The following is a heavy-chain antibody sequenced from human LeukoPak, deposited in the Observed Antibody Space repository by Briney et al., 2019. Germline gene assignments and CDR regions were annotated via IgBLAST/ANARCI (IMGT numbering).Heavy chain of an antibody. J-gene: IGHJ5*02. CDR3: ARDRPHLQLWFGELPHVPLTTRRLRNWFDP. Sequence: ASVKVSCKTSGYTFTSYAVHWVRQAPGQRLEWMGWISPDNGNIKYSQKFQGRVTITRDTSASTAYMELSSLRSEDTAVYYCARDRPHLQLWFGELPHVPLTTRRLRNWFDPWGQGTLVTVSS. CDR1: GYTFTSYA. D-gene: IGHD3-10*01. V-gene: IGHV1-3*01. CDR2: ISPDNGNI.